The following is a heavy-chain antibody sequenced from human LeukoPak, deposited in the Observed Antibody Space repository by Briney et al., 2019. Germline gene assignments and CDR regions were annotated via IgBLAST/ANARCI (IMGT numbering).Heavy chain of an antibody. D-gene: IGHD3-10*01. CDR1: GFTFSSYA. V-gene: IGHV3-23*01. CDR2: IIGSCGST. CDR3: AKDRQVRGSFDY. J-gene: IGHJ4*02. Sequence: GGSLRLSCAASGFTFSSYAMSWVRQAPGKGLEWGSAIIGSCGSTCYADSGKVRFTTSRYNCKNSLYLQMNSMRAEDTAVYYRAKDRQVRGSFDYWGQGTLVTVSS.